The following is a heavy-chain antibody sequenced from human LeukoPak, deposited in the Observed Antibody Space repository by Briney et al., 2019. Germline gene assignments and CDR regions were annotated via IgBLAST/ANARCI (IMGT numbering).Heavy chain of an antibody. D-gene: IGHD6-6*01. J-gene: IGHJ5*02. CDR1: GGTFSSYT. V-gene: IGHV1-69*02. Sequence: SVKVSCKASGGTFSSYTISWVRQAPGQGLEWMGRIIPILGIANYAQKFQGRVTITADKSTSTAYMELSSLRSEDTAVYYCVRGSIAARRDWFDPWGQGTLVTVSS. CDR2: IIPILGIA. CDR3: VRGSIAARRDWFDP.